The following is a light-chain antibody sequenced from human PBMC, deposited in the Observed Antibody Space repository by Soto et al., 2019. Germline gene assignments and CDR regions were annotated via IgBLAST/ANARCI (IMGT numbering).Light chain of an antibody. CDR2: KVS. CDR3: MQGTHWPLT. J-gene: IGKJ4*01. Sequence: DVVMAQSPLSLPVTLGQPASISCRSSQSLVYSDGKTYLNGFQQRPGQSPSRLIYKVSNRDSGVPVRFSRSGSGTHFTLQISRVGAEDVAVYYCMQGTHWPLTFGGGTKVEIK. CDR1: QSLVYSDGKTY. V-gene: IGKV2-30*01.